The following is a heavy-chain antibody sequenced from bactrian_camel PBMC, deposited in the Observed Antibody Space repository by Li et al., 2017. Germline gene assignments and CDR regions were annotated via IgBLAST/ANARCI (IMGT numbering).Heavy chain of an antibody. CDR3: AAKYSRPAGTRDPLNRFLYDL. CDR2: IDAHDIT. CDR1: GYSVSQGY. Sequence: QLVESGGDSVQAGGSLRLACAASGYSVSQGYMAWFRQAPGKEREGVAAIDAHDITTYADPVKGRFTISKDSERNTLYLQMNNPTPEDTAMYYCAAKYSRPAGTRDPLNRFLYDLWGQGTQVTVS. D-gene: IGHD3*01. J-gene: IGHJ4*01. V-gene: IGHV3S53*01.